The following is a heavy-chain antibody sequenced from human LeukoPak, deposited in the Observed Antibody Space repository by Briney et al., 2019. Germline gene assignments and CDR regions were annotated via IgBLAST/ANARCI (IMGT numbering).Heavy chain of an antibody. V-gene: IGHV4-59*01. Sequence: SETLSLTCTVSGGSISSYHWNWIRQPPGKGLEWIGYIYYSGSTNYKPSLKSRVTISVDTSKDQFSLKLSSVTVADTAVYYCARVRTYGSSLDPWGQGTLVTVSS. CDR1: GGSISSYH. J-gene: IGHJ5*02. D-gene: IGHD2-2*03. CDR3: ARVRTYGSSLDP. CDR2: IYYSGST.